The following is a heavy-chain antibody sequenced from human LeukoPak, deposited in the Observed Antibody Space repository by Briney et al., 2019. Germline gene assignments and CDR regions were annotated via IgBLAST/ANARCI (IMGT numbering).Heavy chain of an antibody. CDR3: ARAYSSSWYFNWFDP. CDR1: GGSFSGYY. J-gene: IGHJ5*02. Sequence: SETLSLTCAVYGGSFSGYYWSWVRQPPGKGLEWIGEINHSGSTNYNPSLKSRVTISVETSKNQFSLQLTSVTAADTAVYYCARAYSSSWYFNWFDPWGQGTLVTVSS. V-gene: IGHV4-34*01. D-gene: IGHD6-13*01. CDR2: INHSGST.